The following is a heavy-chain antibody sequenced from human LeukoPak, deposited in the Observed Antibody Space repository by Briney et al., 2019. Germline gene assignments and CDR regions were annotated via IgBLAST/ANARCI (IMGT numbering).Heavy chain of an antibody. D-gene: IGHD6-19*01. V-gene: IGHV3-23*01. Sequence: PGGSLRLSCAASGFTFSSYAMSWVRQAPGKGLEWVSAISGSGGSTYYADSVKGRFTISRDNSKNMLYLQMNSLRAEDTAVYYCAKESKWGQWLVQYYFDYWGQGTLVTVSS. CDR2: ISGSGGST. CDR3: AKESKWGQWLVQYYFDY. J-gene: IGHJ4*02. CDR1: GFTFSSYA.